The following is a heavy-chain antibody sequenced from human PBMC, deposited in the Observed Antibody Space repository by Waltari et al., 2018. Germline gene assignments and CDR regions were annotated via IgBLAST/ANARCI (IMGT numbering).Heavy chain of an antibody. CDR1: GGSISSYY. D-gene: IGHD6-19*01. CDR2: IRYDGSNK. Sequence: QVQLQESGPGLVKPSETLSLTCTVSGGSISSYYWSWIRQPPGKGLEWVAFIRYDGSNKYYADSVKGRFTISRDNSKNTLYLQMNSLRAEDTAVYYCAAHSSGWYYFDYWGQGTLVTVSS. CDR3: AAHSSGWYYFDY. J-gene: IGHJ4*02. V-gene: IGHV3-30*02.